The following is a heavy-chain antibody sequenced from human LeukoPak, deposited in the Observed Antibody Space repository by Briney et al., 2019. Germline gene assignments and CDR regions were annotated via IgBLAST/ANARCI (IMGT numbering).Heavy chain of an antibody. CDR1: VGSISSGGYY. CDR2: ISAAGTT. D-gene: IGHD2-2*01. V-gene: IGHV4-30-2*01. Sequence: PSETLSLTCTVAVGSISSGGYYWSWIRQPPGKGLEWIAYISAAGTTFYNPSLKSRVTISLDRSKNQFSLNLTSITAADTAVYYCAGQNVPTPHDYWGQGTQVTVSS. J-gene: IGHJ4*02. CDR3: AGQNVPTPHDY.